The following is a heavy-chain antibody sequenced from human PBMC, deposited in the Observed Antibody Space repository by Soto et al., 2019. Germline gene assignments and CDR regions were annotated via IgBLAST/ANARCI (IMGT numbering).Heavy chain of an antibody. Sequence: QVQLVQSGAEVKKPGASVKVSCKASGYTFDRYGISWVRQAPGQGLEWMGWISTYNGGTNYAQKFQGWVTMTRDTSISTAYMELSRLRSDDTAVYYCARETRYYYYGMDVWGQGTTVTVSS. J-gene: IGHJ6*02. CDR2: ISTYNGGT. CDR1: GYTFDRYG. V-gene: IGHV1-18*01. CDR3: ARETRYYYYGMDV.